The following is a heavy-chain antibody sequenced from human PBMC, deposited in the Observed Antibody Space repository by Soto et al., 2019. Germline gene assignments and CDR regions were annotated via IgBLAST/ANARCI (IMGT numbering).Heavy chain of an antibody. V-gene: IGHV1-69*12. J-gene: IGHJ4*02. CDR3: ARGTYYYDSSGYYYRY. CDR1: GGTFSSYA. D-gene: IGHD3-22*01. Sequence: QVQLVQSGAEVKKPGSSVKVSCKASGGTFSSYAISWVRQAPGQGLEWMGGIIPIFGTANYAQKFQGRVTITADESTSXAYMELSSLRSEDTAVYYCARGTYYYDSSGYYYRYWGQGTLVTVSS. CDR2: IIPIFGTA.